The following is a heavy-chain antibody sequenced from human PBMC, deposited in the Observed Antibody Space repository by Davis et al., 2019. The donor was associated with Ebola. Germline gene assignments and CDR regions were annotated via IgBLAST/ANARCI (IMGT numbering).Heavy chain of an antibody. Sequence: GESLKISCAASGFTLSSYAMSWVRQAPGKGLEWVSAISGSGGSTYYADSVKGRFTISRDNSKNTVYLQMNSLRAEDTAVYYCARGDGYNFWDHWGQGTLVTVSS. CDR2: ISGSGGST. CDR3: ARGDGYNFWDH. V-gene: IGHV3-23*01. CDR1: GFTLSSYA. J-gene: IGHJ4*02. D-gene: IGHD5-24*01.